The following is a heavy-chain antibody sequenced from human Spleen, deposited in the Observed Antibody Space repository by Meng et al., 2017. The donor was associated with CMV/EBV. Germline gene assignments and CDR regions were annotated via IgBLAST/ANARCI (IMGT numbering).Heavy chain of an antibody. J-gene: IGHJ4*02. Sequence: SGFTFSSYAMHWVRQAPGKGLEWVAVISYYGSNKYSTDSVKGRFTISRDNSKNTLYLQMNSLRAEDTAVYYCARDNGMTGTTFLEYWGQGTLVTVSS. V-gene: IGHV3-30*04. CDR1: GFTFSSYA. CDR2: ISYYGSNK. CDR3: ARDNGMTGTTFLEY. D-gene: IGHD1-14*01.